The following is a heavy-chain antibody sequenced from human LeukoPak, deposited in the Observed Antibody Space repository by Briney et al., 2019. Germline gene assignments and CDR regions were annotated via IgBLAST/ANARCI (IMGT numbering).Heavy chain of an antibody. CDR1: GGSISSYF. CDR2: IYYSGSI. CDR3: ARYQPLYGMDV. J-gene: IGHJ6*02. V-gene: IGHV4-59*01. Sequence: SETLSLTCTVSGGSISSYFWTWIRQPPGKGLEWIGYIYYSGSIDYNPSLKSRVTISVDTSKNQLSLKLNSVTAADTAVYYCARYQPLYGMDVWGQGTTATVSS.